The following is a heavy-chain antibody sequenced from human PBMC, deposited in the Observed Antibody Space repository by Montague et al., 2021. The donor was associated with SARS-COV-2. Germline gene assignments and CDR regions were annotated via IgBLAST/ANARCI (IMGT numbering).Heavy chain of an antibody. D-gene: IGHD6-25*01. CDR3: ARDGYSSGWNGLHWFDP. J-gene: IGHJ5*02. Sequence: TLSLTCTVSIGSISSGSYYWSWIRQPAGKGLEWIGRIYTGGSTNYXXXLKSRVTISVDTSKNQFSLKLSSVTAADTAVYYCARDGYSSGWNGLHWFDPWGQGTLVTVSS. V-gene: IGHV4-61*02. CDR1: IGSISSGSYY. CDR2: IYTGGST.